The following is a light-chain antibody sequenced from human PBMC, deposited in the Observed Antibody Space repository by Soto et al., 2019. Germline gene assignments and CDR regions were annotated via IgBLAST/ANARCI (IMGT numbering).Light chain of an antibody. Sequence: EFVLTQSPGTLSLSPGARATLSCRASQTVRNNYLAWYQQKPGQAPRLLIYDASSRATGIPDRFSGSGSGTDFTLTISSLQSEDFAVYYCQQYNNWPRTFGQGRRLEIK. CDR3: QQYNNWPRT. CDR2: DAS. V-gene: IGKV3D-20*02. J-gene: IGKJ5*01. CDR1: QTVRNNY.